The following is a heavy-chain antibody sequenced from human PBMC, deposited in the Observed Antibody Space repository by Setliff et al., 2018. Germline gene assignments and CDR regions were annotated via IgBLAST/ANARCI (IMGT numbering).Heavy chain of an antibody. V-gene: IGHV1-46*01. CDR3: ARDGGFGELSSGNWYFDL. Sequence: ASVKVSCKAPGYTFTSYYMHWVRQAPGQGLEWMGIINPSGGSTSYAQKFQGRVTMTRDTSTSTVYMELSSLRSEDTAVYYCARDGGFGELSSGNWYFDLWGRGTLVTVSS. J-gene: IGHJ2*01. CDR2: INPSGGST. D-gene: IGHD3-10*01. CDR1: GYTFTSYY.